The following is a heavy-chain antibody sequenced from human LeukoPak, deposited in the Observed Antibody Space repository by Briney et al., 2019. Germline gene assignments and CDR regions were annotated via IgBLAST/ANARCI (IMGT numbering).Heavy chain of an antibody. V-gene: IGHV3-30-3*01. CDR1: GFTFSSYA. J-gene: IGHJ4*01. Sequence: GRSLRLSCAASGFTFSSYAMHWVRQAPGKGLEWVAVISYDGSNKYYADSVKGRFTISRDNSKNTLYLQMNSLRAEDTAVYYCARLSGSYFDYWGHGTLVTVSS. D-gene: IGHD1-26*01. CDR2: ISYDGSNK. CDR3: ARLSGSYFDY.